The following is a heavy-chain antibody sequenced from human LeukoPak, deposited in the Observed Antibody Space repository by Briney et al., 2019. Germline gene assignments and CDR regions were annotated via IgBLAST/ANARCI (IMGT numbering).Heavy chain of an antibody. CDR2: ISYDGSNK. Sequence: GGSLRLSCAASGFTFSSYGMHWVRQAPGKGLEWVAVISYDGSNKYYADSVKGRFTISRDNSKNTLYLQMNSLGAEDTAVYYCAKDHDYGDYAPFDYWGQGTLVTVSS. D-gene: IGHD4-17*01. V-gene: IGHV3-30*18. J-gene: IGHJ4*02. CDR3: AKDHDYGDYAPFDY. CDR1: GFTFSSYG.